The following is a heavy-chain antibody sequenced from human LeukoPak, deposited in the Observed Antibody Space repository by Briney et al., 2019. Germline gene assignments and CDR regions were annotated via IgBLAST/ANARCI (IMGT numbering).Heavy chain of an antibody. CDR2: MNPNSGGT. J-gene: IGHJ4*02. V-gene: IGHV1-2*06. D-gene: IGHD3-9*01. CDR1: GYTFTGYY. CDR3: ARAQRDYDILTGYYAPYLDH. Sequence: ASVKVSCKTSGYTFTGYYMHWVRQAPGQGLEWMGRMNPNSGGTTFAQKFQGRVTLTRDTSISTAYMDLSSLRSDDTAVYYYARAQRDYDILTGYYAPYLDHWGQGALVTVSS.